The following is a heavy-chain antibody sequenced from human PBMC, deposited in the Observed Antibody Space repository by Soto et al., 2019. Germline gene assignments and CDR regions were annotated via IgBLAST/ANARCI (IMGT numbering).Heavy chain of an antibody. D-gene: IGHD6-19*01. Sequence: EVQLMESGGGLVQPGGSLRLSCAGSGFTFSSYWMNWVRQAPGKGLEWVANIKQDGSEKYYVDSVKGRFSISRDNAQNSMYLQMNSLRAEDTAVYYCAGGTGWLIDYWGHGTLVTVSS. CDR1: GFTFSSYW. J-gene: IGHJ4*01. V-gene: IGHV3-7*04. CDR2: IKQDGSEK. CDR3: AGGTGWLIDY.